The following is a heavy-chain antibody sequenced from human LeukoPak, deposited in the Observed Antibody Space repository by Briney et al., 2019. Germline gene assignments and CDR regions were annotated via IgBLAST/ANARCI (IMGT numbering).Heavy chain of an antibody. CDR1: GFTFSTYT. CDR2: ISSDGYNQ. CDR3: ARDSYGMDV. Sequence: GRSLRLSCEASGFTFSTYTLHWVRQAPGKGLDWVAVISSDGYNQYYADSVKGRFTIPRDNFKDTLYLQMNSLRAEDTAVYYCARDSYGMDVWGQGTTVTVSS. J-gene: IGHJ6*02. V-gene: IGHV3-30-3*01.